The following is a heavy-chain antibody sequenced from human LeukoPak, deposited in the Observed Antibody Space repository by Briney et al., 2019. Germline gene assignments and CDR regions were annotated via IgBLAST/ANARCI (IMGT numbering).Heavy chain of an antibody. J-gene: IGHJ4*02. CDR2: INHSGST. CDR1: GGSFSGYY. V-gene: IGHV4-34*01. Sequence: SETLSLTCAVYGGSFSGYYWSWIRQPPGKGLEWIGEINHSGSTNYNPSLKSRVTISVDTSKNQFSLKLSSVTAADTAVYYCASSPQNYYGSGSYYYFDYWGQGTLVTVSS. CDR3: ASSPQNYYGSGSYYYFDY. D-gene: IGHD3-10*01.